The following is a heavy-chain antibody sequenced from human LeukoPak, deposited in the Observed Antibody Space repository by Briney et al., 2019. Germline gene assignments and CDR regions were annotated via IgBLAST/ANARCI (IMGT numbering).Heavy chain of an antibody. CDR1: GFTFNAFG. D-gene: IGHD2-21*02. Sequence: GESLRLSCAASGFTFNAFGMNWVRQAPGEGLEWVSYIGTTSGAIYYADSVKGRFTISRDSAKNSLYLQMNSLRAEDTAVYYCARFRTWGDKAFDYWGQGTLVTVSS. V-gene: IGHV3-48*01. CDR3: ARFRTWGDKAFDY. CDR2: IGTTSGAI. J-gene: IGHJ4*02.